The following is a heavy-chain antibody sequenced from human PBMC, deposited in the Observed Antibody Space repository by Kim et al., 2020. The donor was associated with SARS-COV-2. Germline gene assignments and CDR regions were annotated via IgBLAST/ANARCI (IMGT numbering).Heavy chain of an antibody. V-gene: IGHV4-31*03. CDR1: GGSISSGGYY. D-gene: IGHD3-10*01. CDR2: IYYSGST. J-gene: IGHJ4*02. Sequence: TLSLTCTVSGGSISSGGYYWSWIRQHPGKGLEWIGYIYYSGSTYYNPSLKSRVTISVDTSKNQFSLKLSSVTAADTAVYYCARALVSWGVIIRHFDYWGQGTLVTVSS. CDR3: ARALVSWGVIIRHFDY.